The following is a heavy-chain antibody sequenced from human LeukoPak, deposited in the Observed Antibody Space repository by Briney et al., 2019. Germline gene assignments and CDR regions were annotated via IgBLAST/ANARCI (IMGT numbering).Heavy chain of an antibody. CDR3: ARDLGIAARPDY. J-gene: IGHJ4*02. CDR1: GYSISSGYY. D-gene: IGHD6-6*01. CDR2: IYHSGST. Sequence: PSETLSLTCNVSGYSISSGYYWGWIRQPPGKGLEWIGTIYHSGSTYYNPSLKSRVTISVDTSKNQFSLKLSSVTAADTAVYYCARDLGIAARPDYWSQGTLVTVSS. V-gene: IGHV4-38-2*02.